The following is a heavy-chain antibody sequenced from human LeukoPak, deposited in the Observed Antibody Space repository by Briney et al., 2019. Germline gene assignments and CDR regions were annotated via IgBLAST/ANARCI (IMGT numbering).Heavy chain of an antibody. J-gene: IGHJ6*03. D-gene: IGHD3-3*01. CDR3: ARDYVRYYDFWSPKLNYYYYMDV. V-gene: IGHV1-69*04. CDR1: GGTFSSYT. CDR2: IIPILGIA. Sequence: SVKVSCKASGGTFSSYTISWVRQAPGQGLEWMGRIIPILGIANYAQKFQGRVTITADESTSTAYMELSSLRSEDTAVYYCARDYVRYYDFWSPKLNYYYYMDVWGKGTTVTVSS.